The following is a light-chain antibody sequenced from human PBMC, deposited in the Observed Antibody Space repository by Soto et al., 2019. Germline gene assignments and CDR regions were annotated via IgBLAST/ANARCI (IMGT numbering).Light chain of an antibody. CDR2: GAS. J-gene: IGKJ1*01. Sequence: ILMTQSPATLSVSPGERATLSCRASQSVSSNLAWYQQQPGQGPRLLIYGASTRATGIPARFSGSGSGTEFTLTISSLQSEDFAVYFCQQYNDWPRTFGQGTKVEIK. V-gene: IGKV3-15*01. CDR3: QQYNDWPRT. CDR1: QSVSSN.